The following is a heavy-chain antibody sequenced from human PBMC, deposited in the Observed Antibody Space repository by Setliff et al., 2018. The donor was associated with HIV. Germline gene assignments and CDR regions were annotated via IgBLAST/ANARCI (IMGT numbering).Heavy chain of an antibody. J-gene: IGHJ5*02. CDR1: GDSISSSAYY. D-gene: IGHD3-22*01. CDR2: MHNRGST. Sequence: ASETLSLTCTVSGDSISSSAYYWGWIRQPPGKGLEWIGSMHNRGSTYYNPSVKSRVTISVDTSKNQFSLKLSSVTAADTAVYYCARDMMYHYDRSCSFGYFGPWGQGTQVTVSS. V-gene: IGHV4-39*07. CDR3: ARDMMYHYDRSCSFGYFGP.